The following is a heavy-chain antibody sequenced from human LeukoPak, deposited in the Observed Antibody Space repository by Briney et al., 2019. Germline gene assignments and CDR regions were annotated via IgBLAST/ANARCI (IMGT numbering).Heavy chain of an antibody. J-gene: IGHJ4*02. CDR1: GFTFSSYG. Sequence: GGSLRLSCAASGFTFSSYGMHWVRQAPGTGLEWVAVISYDGSNKYYADSVKGRFTISRDNSKNTLYLQMNSLRAEDTAVYYCARGNYFDYWGQGTLVTVSS. CDR2: ISYDGSNK. CDR3: ARGNYFDY. V-gene: IGHV3-30*03.